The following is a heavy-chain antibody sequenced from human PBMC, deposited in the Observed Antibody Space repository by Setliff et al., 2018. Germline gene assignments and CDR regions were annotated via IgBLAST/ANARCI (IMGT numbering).Heavy chain of an antibody. V-gene: IGHV4-59*08. CDR3: ARGGERYHSAS. Sequence: SETLSLTCTVSGGSISSYYWSWIRQPPGKGLEWIGYIYYSGSTNYNPSLKSRVTISVDTSKNQFSLKLSSVTAADTAVYYCARGGERYHSASWGQGTLVTVSS. CDR1: GGSISSYY. D-gene: IGHD1-1*01. CDR2: IYYSGST. J-gene: IGHJ4*02.